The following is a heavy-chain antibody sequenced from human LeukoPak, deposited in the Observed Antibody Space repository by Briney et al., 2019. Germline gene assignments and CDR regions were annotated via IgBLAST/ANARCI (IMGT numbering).Heavy chain of an antibody. CDR2: IYTSGST. J-gene: IGHJ5*02. CDR1: GGSISSGSYY. V-gene: IGHV4-61*02. D-gene: IGHD3-10*01. CDR3: ARGVGITMVRGVIWFDP. Sequence: SETLSLTXTVSGGSISSGSYYWSWIRQPAGKGLQWIGRIYTSGSTNYNPSLKSRVTISVDTSKNQFSLKLSSVTAADTAVYYCARGVGITMVRGVIWFDPWGQGTLVTVSS.